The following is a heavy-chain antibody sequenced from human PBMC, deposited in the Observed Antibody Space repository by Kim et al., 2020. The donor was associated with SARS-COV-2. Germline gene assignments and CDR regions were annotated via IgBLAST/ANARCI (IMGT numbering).Heavy chain of an antibody. Sequence: SVKVSCKASGGTFSSYAISWVRQAPGQGLEWMGGIIPIFGTANYAQKFQGRVTITADESTSTAYMELSSLRSEDTAVYYCARSGWAHPGYYYYGMDVWGQGTTVTVSS. CDR1: GGTFSSYA. J-gene: IGHJ6*02. CDR2: IIPIFGTA. CDR3: ARSGWAHPGYYYYGMDV. V-gene: IGHV1-69*13. D-gene: IGHD6-19*01.